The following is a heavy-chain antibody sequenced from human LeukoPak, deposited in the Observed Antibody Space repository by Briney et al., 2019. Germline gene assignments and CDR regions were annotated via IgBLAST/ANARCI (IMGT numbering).Heavy chain of an antibody. D-gene: IGHD3-22*01. CDR1: GYTFTSYD. V-gene: IGHV1-8*01. CDR3: ARGLRTYYYDSSGYSPPAY. J-gene: IGHJ4*02. Sequence: GASVKVSCKASGYTFTSYDINWVRQATGQGLEWMGWMNPNSVNTGYAQKFQGRVIMTRNTSISTAYMELSSLRSEDTAVYYCARGLRTYYYDSSGYSPPAYWGQGTLVTVSS. CDR2: MNPNSVNT.